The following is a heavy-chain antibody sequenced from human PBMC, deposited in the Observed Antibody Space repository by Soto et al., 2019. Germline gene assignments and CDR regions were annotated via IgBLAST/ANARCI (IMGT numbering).Heavy chain of an antibody. J-gene: IGHJ4*02. CDR2: VSGSGVGT. CDR3: AKKGPSAISFDS. CDR1: GFPFTSYA. V-gene: IGHV3-23*01. D-gene: IGHD2-2*02. Sequence: GGSLRLSCAASGFPFTSYAMCWVRQAPGMGLEWVSTVSGSGVGTYYADSVKGRFTISRDNSKSTVYLQMNSLRAEDTAVYYCAKKGPSAISFDSWGQGTLVTVSS.